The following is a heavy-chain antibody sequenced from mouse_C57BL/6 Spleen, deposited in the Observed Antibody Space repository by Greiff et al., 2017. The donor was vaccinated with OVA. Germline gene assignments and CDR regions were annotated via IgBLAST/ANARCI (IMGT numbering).Heavy chain of an antibody. CDR1: GFTFSSYA. Sequence: DVMLVESGGGLVKPGGSLKLSCAASGFTFSSYAMSWVRQTPEKRLEWVATISDGGSYTYYPDNVKGRFTISRDNAKNNLYLQMSHLKSEDTAMYYCARDRATTRNYFDYWGQGTTLTVSS. CDR3: ARDRATTRNYFDY. D-gene: IGHD3-1*01. CDR2: ISDGGSYT. V-gene: IGHV5-4*01. J-gene: IGHJ2*01.